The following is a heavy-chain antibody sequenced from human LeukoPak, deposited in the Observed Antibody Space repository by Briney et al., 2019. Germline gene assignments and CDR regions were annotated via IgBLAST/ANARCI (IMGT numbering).Heavy chain of an antibody. CDR2: IYYSGSA. D-gene: IGHD6-19*01. J-gene: IGHJ6*02. Sequence: PSETLSLTCTVSGGSISSYYWSWIRQPPGKGLEWIGYIYYSGSANYNSSLKSRVTISVDTSKNQFSLKLSSVTAADTAVYYCAREVYSSGWYFYGMDVWGQGTTVTVSS. CDR1: GGSISSYY. V-gene: IGHV4-59*01. CDR3: AREVYSSGWYFYGMDV.